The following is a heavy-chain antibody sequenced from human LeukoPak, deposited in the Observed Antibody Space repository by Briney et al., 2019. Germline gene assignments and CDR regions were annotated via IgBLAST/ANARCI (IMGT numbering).Heavy chain of an antibody. V-gene: IGHV1-46*01. CDR3: ARGGTMVRGVNHQLDP. Sequence: ASVKVSCKAAGYTFTSYYMHWVRQAPGQGLEWMGIINPSGGSTSYAQKFQGRVTMTRDTSTSTVYMELSSLRSEDTAVNYCARGGTMVRGVNHQLDPWGQGTLVTVSS. CDR2: INPSGGST. CDR1: GYTFTSYY. D-gene: IGHD3-10*01. J-gene: IGHJ5*02.